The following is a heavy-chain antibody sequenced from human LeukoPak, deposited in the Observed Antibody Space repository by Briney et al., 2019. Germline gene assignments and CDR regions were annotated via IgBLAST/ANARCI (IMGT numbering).Heavy chain of an antibody. D-gene: IGHD2-21*01. Sequence: SETLSLTCTVSGGSISSYYWSWVRQPAGKGLEWIGRIYTSGSTNYNPSLKSRVTMSVDTSKNQFSLKLSSETAADTAVYYCARGDYYRDAFDIWGQGTMVTVSS. CDR1: GGSISSYY. CDR2: IYTSGST. J-gene: IGHJ3*02. CDR3: ARGDYYRDAFDI. V-gene: IGHV4-4*07.